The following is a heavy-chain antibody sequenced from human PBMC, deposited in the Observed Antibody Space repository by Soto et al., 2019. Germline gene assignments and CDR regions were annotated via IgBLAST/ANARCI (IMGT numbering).Heavy chain of an antibody. CDR3: ASALVVAHYYYMDV. CDR2: INHSGST. J-gene: IGHJ6*03. CDR1: GGSFSGYY. D-gene: IGHD2-15*01. V-gene: IGHV4-34*01. Sequence: PSETLSLTCAVYGGSFSGYYWSWIRQPPGKGLEWIGEINHSGSTNYNPSLKSRVTISVDTSKNQFSLKLSSVTAADTAVYYCASALVVAHYYYMDVWGKGTTVTVSS.